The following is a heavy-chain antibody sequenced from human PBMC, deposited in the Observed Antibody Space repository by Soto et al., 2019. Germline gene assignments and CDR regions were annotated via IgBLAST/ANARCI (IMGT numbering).Heavy chain of an antibody. CDR2: INHSGST. V-gene: IGHV4-34*01. CDR1: GGSFSGYY. D-gene: IGHD3-22*01. Sequence: PSETLSLTCAVYGGSFSGYYWSWIRQPPGKGLEWIGEINHSGSTNYNPSLKSRVTISVDTSKNQFSLKLSRLRSDDTAVYYCARGTRGGLLHGYWGQGTLVTVSS. CDR3: ARGTRGGLLHGY. J-gene: IGHJ4*02.